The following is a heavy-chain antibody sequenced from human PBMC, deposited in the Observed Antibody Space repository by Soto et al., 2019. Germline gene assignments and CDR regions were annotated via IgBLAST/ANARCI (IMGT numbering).Heavy chain of an antibody. D-gene: IGHD2-8*02. J-gene: IGHJ4*02. CDR1: GGSFNGYS. CDR2: LNHSGST. Sequence: SETLSLTCAVYGGSFNGYSWTWIRQPPGTGLEWIGELNHSGSTNYNPSVKSRVTISVETSKNQFSLKLTSVTAADTALYYCARDKITGLFDYWGEGTLVTVSS. V-gene: IGHV4-34*01. CDR3: ARDKITGLFDY.